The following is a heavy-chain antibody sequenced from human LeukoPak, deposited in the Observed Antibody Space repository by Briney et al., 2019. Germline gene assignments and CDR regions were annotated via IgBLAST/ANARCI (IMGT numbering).Heavy chain of an antibody. D-gene: IGHD3-22*01. CDR1: GFTFSSYW. CDR3: ARVSSGYLYYYYMDV. V-gene: IGHV3-20*04. CDR2: INWNGGST. Sequence: GGSLRLSCAASGFTFSSYWMNWVRQAPGKGLEWVSGINWNGGSTGYADSVKGRFTISRDNAKNSLYLQMNSLRAEDTALYYCARVSSGYLYYYYMDVWGKGTTVTVSS. J-gene: IGHJ6*03.